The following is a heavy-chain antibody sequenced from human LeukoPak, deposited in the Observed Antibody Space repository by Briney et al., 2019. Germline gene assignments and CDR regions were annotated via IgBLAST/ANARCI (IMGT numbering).Heavy chain of an antibody. D-gene: IGHD2-21*02. V-gene: IGHV1-69*01. Sequence: SVKVSCKASGGTFSSYAISWVRQAPGQGLEWMGGIIPIFGTANYAQKFQGRVTITADESMSTAYMELSSPRSEDTTVYYCARQDAYCGGDCYFDYWGQGTLVTVSS. CDR1: GGTFSSYA. J-gene: IGHJ4*02. CDR2: IIPIFGTA. CDR3: ARQDAYCGGDCYFDY.